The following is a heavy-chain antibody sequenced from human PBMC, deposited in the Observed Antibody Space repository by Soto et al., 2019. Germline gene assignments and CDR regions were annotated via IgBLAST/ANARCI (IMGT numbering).Heavy chain of an antibody. V-gene: IGHV1-8*01. CDR1: GYTFTSYD. Sequence: QVQLVQSGAEVKKPGASVKVSCKASGYTFTSYDINWVRQATGQGLEWMGWMKPNSGNTGYAQKFQGRVTMTRNTSISTAYMELSSLRSEDTAVYYCARWGIVVVPAAMTSWDYYYMDVWGKGTTVTVSS. J-gene: IGHJ6*03. CDR3: ARWGIVVVPAAMTSWDYYYMDV. D-gene: IGHD2-2*01. CDR2: MKPNSGNT.